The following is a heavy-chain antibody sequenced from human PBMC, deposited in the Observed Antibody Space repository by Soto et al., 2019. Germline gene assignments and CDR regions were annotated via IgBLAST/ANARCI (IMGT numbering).Heavy chain of an antibody. Sequence: ASVKVSCKASGYTFTSYAMHWVRQAPGQRLEWMGWINAGNGNTKYSQKVQGRVTITRDTSASTAYMELSSLRSEDTAVYYCARVYYDSSGYYYLPYWGQGILVTVSS. CDR1: GYTFTSYA. J-gene: IGHJ4*02. CDR3: ARVYYDSSGYYYLPY. CDR2: INAGNGNT. V-gene: IGHV1-3*01. D-gene: IGHD3-22*01.